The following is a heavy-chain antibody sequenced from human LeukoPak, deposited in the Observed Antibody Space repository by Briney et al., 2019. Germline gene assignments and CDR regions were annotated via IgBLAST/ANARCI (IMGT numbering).Heavy chain of an antibody. CDR3: ARDDYSNPPLGY. J-gene: IGHJ4*02. D-gene: IGHD4-11*01. CDR1: GSTFSSYS. V-gene: IGHV3-21*01. CDR2: ISSSSSYI. Sequence: GGSLRLSCAASGSTFSSYSMNWVRQAPGKGLEWVSSISSSSSYIYYADSVKGRFTISRDNAKNSLYLQMNSLRAEDTAVYYCARDDYSNPPLGYWGQGTLVTVSS.